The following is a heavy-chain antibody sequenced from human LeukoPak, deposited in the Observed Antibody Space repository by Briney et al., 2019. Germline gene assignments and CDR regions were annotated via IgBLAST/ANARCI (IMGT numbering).Heavy chain of an antibody. Sequence: SETLSLTCTVSGYSISSGYYWGWIRQPPGKGLEWIGSIYHSGSTYYNPSLKSRVTISVDTSKNQFSLKLSSVTAADTAVYYCARTYQLTNWFDPWGQGTLVTVSS. CDR2: IYHSGST. CDR1: GYSISSGYY. J-gene: IGHJ5*02. CDR3: ARTYQLTNWFDP. D-gene: IGHD1-1*01. V-gene: IGHV4-38-2*02.